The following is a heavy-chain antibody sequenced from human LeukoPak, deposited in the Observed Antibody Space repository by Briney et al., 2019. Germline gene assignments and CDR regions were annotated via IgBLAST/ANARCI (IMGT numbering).Heavy chain of an antibody. CDR2: IRYDGSNK. CDR1: GFTFSSYG. V-gene: IGHV3-30*02. CDR3: AKNFRGVGAQQLEYYYYYYMDV. J-gene: IGHJ6*03. Sequence: GGSLRLSCAASGFTFSSYGMHWVRQAPGKGLEWVAFIRYDGSNKYYADSVKGRFTISRDNSKNTLYLQMNSLRAEDTAVYYCAKNFRGVGAQQLEYYYYYYMDVWGKGTTVTVSS. D-gene: IGHD6-13*01.